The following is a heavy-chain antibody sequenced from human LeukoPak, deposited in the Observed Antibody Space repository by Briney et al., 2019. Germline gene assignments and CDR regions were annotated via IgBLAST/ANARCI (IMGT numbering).Heavy chain of an antibody. CDR2: IKQDGSEK. D-gene: IGHD5-18*01. V-gene: IGHV3-7*01. CDR3: VRDRKIQLWEDYYFDY. J-gene: IGHJ4*02. Sequence: PGGSLRLSCAASEFTFSNYWMSWVRQAPGKGLEWVANIKQDGSEKYHVESVKGRFTTSRDNAKNSLYLQMNSLRAEDTAVYYCVRDRKIQLWEDYYFDYWGQGTLVTVSS. CDR1: EFTFSNYW.